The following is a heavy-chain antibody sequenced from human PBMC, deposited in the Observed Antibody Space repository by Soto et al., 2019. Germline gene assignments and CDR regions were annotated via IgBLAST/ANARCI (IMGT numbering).Heavy chain of an antibody. CDR3: ARDRVSRGYSYGTFDY. D-gene: IGHD5-18*01. V-gene: IGHV3-48*02. CDR1: GFTFSSYS. CDR2: ISSSSSTI. J-gene: IGHJ4*02. Sequence: SGGSLRLSCAASGFTFSSYSMNWVRQAPGKGLEWVSYISSSSSTIYYADSVRGRFTISRDNAKNSLYLQMNSLRDEDTAVYYCARDRVSRGYSYGTFDYWGQGTLVTVSS.